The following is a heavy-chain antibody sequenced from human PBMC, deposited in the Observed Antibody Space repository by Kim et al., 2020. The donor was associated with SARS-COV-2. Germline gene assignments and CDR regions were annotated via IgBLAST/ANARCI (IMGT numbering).Heavy chain of an antibody. J-gene: IGHJ5*02. D-gene: IGHD3-10*01. CDR3: ARHPYYYGSGSSGAWFDP. CDR1: GYTFTSYA. V-gene: IGHV1-3*01. CDR2: INAGNGNT. Sequence: ASVKVSCKASGYTFTSYAMHWVRQAAGQRLEGMGWINAGNGNTKYSQKFQGRVNITRDTSASPAYMELRSLRPEDTAVYYCARHPYYYGSGSSGAWFDPWGQGALVTVSS.